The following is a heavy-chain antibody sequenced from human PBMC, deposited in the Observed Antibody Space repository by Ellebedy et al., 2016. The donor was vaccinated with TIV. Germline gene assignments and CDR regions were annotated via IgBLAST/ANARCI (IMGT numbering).Heavy chain of an antibody. Sequence: ASVKVSXXASGYTFTSYGIGWVRQAPGQGLEWMGWISAYNGNTNYAQKLQGRVTMTTDTSTSTAYMELRSLRSDDTAVYYCARAQALGQGGYGVWGQGTLVTVSS. CDR2: ISAYNGNT. V-gene: IGHV1-18*01. D-gene: IGHD4-17*01. J-gene: IGHJ4*02. CDR1: GYTFTSYG. CDR3: ARAQALGQGGYGV.